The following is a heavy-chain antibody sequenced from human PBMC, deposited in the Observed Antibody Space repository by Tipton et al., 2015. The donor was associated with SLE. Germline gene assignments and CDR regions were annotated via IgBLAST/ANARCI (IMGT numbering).Heavy chain of an antibody. V-gene: IGHV1-18*04. CDR1: GYSFTSYG. CDR2: ISAYNGNT. Sequence: QVQLVQSGAEVKKPGESLRISCKGSGYSFTSYGISWVRQAPGQGLEWMGWISAYNGNTNYAQKFQGRVTMTRDTSTSTVYMELSSLRSEDTAVYYCARDSAYTWRNDAFDIWGQGTMVTVSS. D-gene: IGHD4-11*01. J-gene: IGHJ3*02. CDR3: ARDSAYTWRNDAFDI.